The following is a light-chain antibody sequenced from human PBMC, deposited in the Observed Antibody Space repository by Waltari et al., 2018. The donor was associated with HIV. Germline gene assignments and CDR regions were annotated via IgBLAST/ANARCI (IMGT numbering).Light chain of an antibody. CDR1: QSVRYN. CDR2: GAS. Sequence: EIVMTQALATLSVSLGETATLSCRASQSVRYNLAWYQQKPGQAPRLLMYGASTRAAGIPARFSASGSGTEFTLTISSLQSEDFAIYYCQQYKIWPPWTFGQGTKVEIK. CDR3: QQYKIWPPWT. J-gene: IGKJ1*01. V-gene: IGKV3-15*01.